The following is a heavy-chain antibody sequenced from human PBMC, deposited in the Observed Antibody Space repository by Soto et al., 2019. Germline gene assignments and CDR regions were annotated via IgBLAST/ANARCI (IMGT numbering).Heavy chain of an antibody. CDR3: ARHHAAAGTWWFDP. Sequence: GESLKISCNGSGYSFTSYWICWVRQMPWKGLEWMGIIYPGDSDTRYSPSFQGQVTISADKSISTAYLQWSSLKASDTAMYYCARHHAAAGTWWFDPWGQGTLVTVSS. D-gene: IGHD6-13*01. V-gene: IGHV5-51*01. CDR2: IYPGDSDT. CDR1: GYSFTSYW. J-gene: IGHJ5*02.